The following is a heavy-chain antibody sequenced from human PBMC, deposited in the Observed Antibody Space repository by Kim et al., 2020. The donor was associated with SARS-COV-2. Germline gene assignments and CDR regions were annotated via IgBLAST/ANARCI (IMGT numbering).Heavy chain of an antibody. V-gene: IGHV3-74*01. J-gene: IGHJ4*02. D-gene: IGHD5-12*01. Sequence: YADSVKGRFTIPRDKAKNTLYLQMNSLRAEDTAVYYCARDVEMATSALDYWGQGTLVTVSS. CDR3: ARDVEMATSALDY.